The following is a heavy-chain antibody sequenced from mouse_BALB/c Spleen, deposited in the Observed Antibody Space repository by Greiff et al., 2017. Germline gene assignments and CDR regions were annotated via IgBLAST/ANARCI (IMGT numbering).Heavy chain of an antibody. CDR1: GYSFTDYN. V-gene: IGHV1S135*01. CDR2: IDPYNGGT. CDR3: ARSDYGSSPEGFAY. J-gene: IGHJ3*01. D-gene: IGHD1-1*01. Sequence: EVKLVESGPELVKPGASVKVSCKASGYSFTDYNMYWVKQSHGKSLEWIGYIDPYNGGTSYNQKFKGKATLTVDKSSSTAFMHLNSLTSEDSAVYYCARSDYGSSPEGFAYWGQGTLVTVSA.